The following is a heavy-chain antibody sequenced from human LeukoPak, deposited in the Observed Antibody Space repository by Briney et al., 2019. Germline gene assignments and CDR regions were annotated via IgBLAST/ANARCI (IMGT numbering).Heavy chain of an antibody. J-gene: IGHJ4*02. D-gene: IGHD1-26*01. Sequence: GASVKVSSTASGYTFTGYYMHWVRQAPGQGLEWMGWINPNSGGTNYAQKFQGRVTMTRDTTISAAYMELSRLRSDDTVVYYCARATSCVGATYGWGQGTLVTVSS. CDR1: GYTFTGYY. CDR3: ARATSCVGATYG. V-gene: IGHV1-2*02. CDR2: INPNSGGT.